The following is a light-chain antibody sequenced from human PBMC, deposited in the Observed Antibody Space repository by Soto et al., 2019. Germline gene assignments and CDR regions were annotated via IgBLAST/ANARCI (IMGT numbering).Light chain of an antibody. CDR1: SSXFXNNY. V-gene: IGLV1-47*01. CDR3: AAYTGNWNGPV. J-gene: IGLJ2*01. Sequence: QSALTQPPSVSGTPGQRVSISCSGDSSXFXNNYVHWYQQXPGADPKLLIYRSDQRPSGVPERFSCSKSGASASLTISGLRPEDEAQYYCAAYTGNWNGPVFGGGTQLTVL. CDR2: RSD.